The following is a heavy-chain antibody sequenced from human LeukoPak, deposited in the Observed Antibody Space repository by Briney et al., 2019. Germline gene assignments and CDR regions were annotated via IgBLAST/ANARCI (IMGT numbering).Heavy chain of an antibody. Sequence: GGSLRLSCAASGFTFSSYGMHWVRQAPGKGLEWVAGIWYDGSDKYYADSVKGRVTISRDNSKNTLYLQMNSLRAEDTAVYYCARDYLPGTMIVVAADYWGQGTLVTVSS. V-gene: IGHV3-33*01. CDR2: IWYDGSDK. D-gene: IGHD3-22*01. CDR1: GFTFSSYG. CDR3: ARDYLPGTMIVVAADY. J-gene: IGHJ4*02.